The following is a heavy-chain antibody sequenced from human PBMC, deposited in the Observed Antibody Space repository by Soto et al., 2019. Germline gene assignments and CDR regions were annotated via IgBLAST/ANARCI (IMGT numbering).Heavy chain of an antibody. CDR1: GGTFSSYT. V-gene: IGHV1-69*02. Sequence: GASVKVSCKASGGTFSSYTITWVRQAPGQGLEWMGRIIPILGIANYAQKFQGRVTITADKSTGTAYIELSSLRSEDTAVYYCLNIPHYWGQGTLVTVPS. CDR3: LNIPHY. J-gene: IGHJ4*02. CDR2: IIPILGIA.